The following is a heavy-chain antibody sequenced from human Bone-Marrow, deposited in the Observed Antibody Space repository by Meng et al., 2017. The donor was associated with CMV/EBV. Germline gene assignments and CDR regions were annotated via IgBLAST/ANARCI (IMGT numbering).Heavy chain of an antibody. V-gene: IGHV4-39*07. Sequence: QLQLQESGPGRVKPSETLALNCTVSGGSMSSSSYYWGWIRQPPGKGLEWIGSIYYSGSTYYNPSLKSRVTISVDTSKNQFSLKLSSVTAADTAVYYCARGGWFDPWGQGTLVTVSS. CDR3: ARGGWFDP. J-gene: IGHJ5*02. CDR1: GGSMSSSSYY. CDR2: IYYSGST.